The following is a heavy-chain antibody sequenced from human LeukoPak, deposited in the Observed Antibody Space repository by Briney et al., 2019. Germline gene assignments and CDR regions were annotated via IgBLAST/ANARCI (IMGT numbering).Heavy chain of an antibody. CDR1: GFTFSSYV. D-gene: IGHD1-1*01. CDR2: ISGSGGST. V-gene: IGHV3-23*01. CDR3: VKLFQLVAPTRSYFDY. Sequence: QPGGSLRLSCAASGFTFSSYVMSWVRQAPGKGLEWVSGISGSGGSTYYADSVKGRFTISRDNSKNTLYLQMNSLRAEDTAVYYCVKLFQLVAPTRSYFDYWGQGTLVTVSS. J-gene: IGHJ4*02.